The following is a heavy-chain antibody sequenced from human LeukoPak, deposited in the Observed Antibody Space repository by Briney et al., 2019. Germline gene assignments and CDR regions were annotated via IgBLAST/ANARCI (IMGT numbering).Heavy chain of an antibody. CDR1: GYTFTGYY. D-gene: IGHD3-10*01. CDR3: ARESIYGSYYLDY. J-gene: IGHJ4*02. CDR2: INPNSGGT. Sequence: ASVKVSCKASGYTFTGYYMHWVRQAPGQGLEWMGRINPNSGGTNYAQKFHGRVTMTRDTSISTAYMELSRLSSDDTAVYYCARESIYGSYYLDYWGQGTLVTVSS. V-gene: IGHV1-2*06.